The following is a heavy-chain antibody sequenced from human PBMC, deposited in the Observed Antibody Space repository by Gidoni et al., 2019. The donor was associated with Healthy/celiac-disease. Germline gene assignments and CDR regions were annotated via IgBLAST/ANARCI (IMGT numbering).Heavy chain of an antibody. Sequence: HVQLQESGPGLVKPSETLSLTCTVSGGSISSYYWSWIRQPAGKGLEWIGRIYTSGSPNYNPSRKSRVTMSVDTSKNQFYLKLSSVTAADTAVYYCARGGRRRDRGWFDPWGQGTLVTVSS. V-gene: IGHV4-4*07. CDR1: GGSISSYY. CDR2: IYTSGSP. CDR3: ARGGRRRDRGWFDP. D-gene: IGHD3-22*01. J-gene: IGHJ5*02.